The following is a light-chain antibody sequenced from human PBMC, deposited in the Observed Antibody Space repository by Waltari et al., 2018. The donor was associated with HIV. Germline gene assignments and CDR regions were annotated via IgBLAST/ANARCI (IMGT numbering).Light chain of an antibody. CDR3: QSTDITGTYAV. J-gene: IGLJ1*01. Sequence: YELTQSPSVSVSPGQTATINCFGDALPKQFAYWYQHKPGQAPVLLISKDKERPSGIPDRFSGSGSGTTVTLTISGVRPEDEADYYCQSTDITGTYAVFGPGTKVTVL. V-gene: IGLV3-25*03. CDR1: ALPKQF. CDR2: KDK.